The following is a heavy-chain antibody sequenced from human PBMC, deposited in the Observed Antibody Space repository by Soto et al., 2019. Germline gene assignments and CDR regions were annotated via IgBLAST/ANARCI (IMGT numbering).Heavy chain of an antibody. CDR2: IYYSGST. V-gene: IGHV4-61*01. J-gene: IGHJ5*02. CDR1: CGSISSRSYY. Sequence: SETLSLTCTVSCGSISSRSYYWSWIRQPPGKGLEWIGYIYYSGSTNYNPSLKSRVTISVDTSKNQFSLKLSSVTAADTAAYYCARDKNTVTTKRGWFDPWGQGTLVTVSS. CDR3: ARDKNTVTTKRGWFDP. D-gene: IGHD4-17*01.